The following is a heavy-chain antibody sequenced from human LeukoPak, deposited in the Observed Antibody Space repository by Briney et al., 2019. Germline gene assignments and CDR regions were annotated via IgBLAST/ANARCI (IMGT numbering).Heavy chain of an antibody. CDR2: ITGSGGGT. CDR3: AKDSGPYSSASDY. V-gene: IGHV3-23*01. J-gene: IGHJ4*02. CDR1: GFTFSSYA. D-gene: IGHD6-25*01. Sequence: PGGSLRLSCAASGFTFSSYAMTWVRQAPGKGLEWVSTITGSGGGTYYADSVKGRFTISRDNSKNTLYLQMYSLRAEDTAVYYCAKDSGPYSSASDYWGQGTLVTVSS.